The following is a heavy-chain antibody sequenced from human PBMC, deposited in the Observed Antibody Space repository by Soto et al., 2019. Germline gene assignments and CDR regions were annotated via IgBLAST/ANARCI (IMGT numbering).Heavy chain of an antibody. Sequence: SETLSLTCTVSGGSISSYYWSWIRQPPGKGLEWIGYIYYSGSTNYNPSLKSRVTISVDTSKNQFSLKLSSVTAADTALFYCARVARGGDYYYYGMDVWGQGTTVTVSS. V-gene: IGHV4-59*01. CDR2: IYYSGST. J-gene: IGHJ6*02. CDR3: ARVARGGDYYYYGMDV. CDR1: GGSISSYY. D-gene: IGHD3-16*01.